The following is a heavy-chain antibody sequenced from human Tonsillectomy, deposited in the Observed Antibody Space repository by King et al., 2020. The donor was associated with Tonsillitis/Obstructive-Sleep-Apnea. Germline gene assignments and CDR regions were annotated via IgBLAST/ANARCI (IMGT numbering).Heavy chain of an antibody. Sequence: VQLVESGGGLVKPGGSLRLSCAASGFTFSSSNMHCVRQAQGKGLEWVSSISTTSSYIYYADSVKGRFTISRDNAKNSLYLQMNSLRAEDTAVYYCARGAYSTNYFDYWGQGTLVTVSS. CDR3: ARGAYSTNYFDY. D-gene: IGHD6-13*01. J-gene: IGHJ4*02. V-gene: IGHV3-21*01. CDR2: ISTTSSYI. CDR1: GFTFSSSN.